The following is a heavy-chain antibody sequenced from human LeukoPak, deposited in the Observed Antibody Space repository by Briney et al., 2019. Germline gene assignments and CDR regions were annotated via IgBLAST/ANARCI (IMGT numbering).Heavy chain of an antibody. D-gene: IGHD3-22*01. CDR2: INTNTGNP. V-gene: IGHV7-4-1*02. CDR1: GYTFTNFD. J-gene: IGHJ4*02. Sequence: ASVKVSCKASGYTFTNFDINWVRQAPGQGLEWMGWINTNTGNPTYAQGFTGRFAFSLDTSVSTAYLQISSLKAEDTAVYYCADYDSSLPWGQGTLVTVSS. CDR3: ADYDSSLP.